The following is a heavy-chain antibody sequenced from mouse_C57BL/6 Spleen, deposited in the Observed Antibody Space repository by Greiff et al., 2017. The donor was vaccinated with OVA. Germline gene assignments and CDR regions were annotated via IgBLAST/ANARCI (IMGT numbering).Heavy chain of an antibody. CDR3: ERQAYYYGSSPMDY. Sequence: VQLQQPGAELVKPGASVKLSCKASGYTFTSYWMHWVKQRPGQGLEWIGMIHPNSGSTNYNEKFKSKATLTVDKSSSTAYMQLSSLTSEDSAVYYCERQAYYYGSSPMDYWGQGTSVTVAS. CDR1: GYTFTSYW. J-gene: IGHJ4*01. CDR2: IHPNSGST. V-gene: IGHV1-64*01. D-gene: IGHD1-1*01.